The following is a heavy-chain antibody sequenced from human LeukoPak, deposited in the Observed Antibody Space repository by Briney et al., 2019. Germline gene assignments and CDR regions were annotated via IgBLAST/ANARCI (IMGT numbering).Heavy chain of an antibody. J-gene: IGHJ3*02. D-gene: IGHD3-9*01. CDR2: INAGNGNT. V-gene: IGHV1-3*01. CDR1: GYTFTSYA. Sequence: ASVKVSCKASGYTFTSYAMHWVRQAPGQRLEWMGWINAGNGNTKYSQKLQGRVTITRDTSASTAYMELSSLRSEDTAVYYCASGIRYFDVFDIWGQGTMVTVSS. CDR3: ASGIRYFDVFDI.